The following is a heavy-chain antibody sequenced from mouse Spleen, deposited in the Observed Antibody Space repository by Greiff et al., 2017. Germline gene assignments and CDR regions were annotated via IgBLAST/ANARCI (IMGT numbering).Heavy chain of an antibody. D-gene: IGHD1-1*01. CDR2: ISSGGGNT. V-gene: IGHV5-9*04. Sequence: EVKLVESGGGLVKLGGSLKLSCAASGFTFSSYAMSWVRQTPEKRLEWVATISSGGGNTYYPDSVKGRFTISRDNAKNTLYLQMSSLKSEDTAMYYCARNYYGSSYAMDYWGQGTSVTVSS. J-gene: IGHJ4*01. CDR3: ARNYYGSSYAMDY. CDR1: GFTFSSYA.